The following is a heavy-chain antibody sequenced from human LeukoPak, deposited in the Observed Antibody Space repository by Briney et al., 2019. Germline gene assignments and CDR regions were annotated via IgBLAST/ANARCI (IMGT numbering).Heavy chain of an antibody. V-gene: IGHV3-53*01. D-gene: IGHD2-15*01. CDR1: GFTVSSNY. CDR2: IYSGGST. J-gene: IGHJ4*02. Sequence: GGSLRLSCAASGFTVSSNYMSWVRQAPGKGLEWVSVIYSGGSTYYADSVKGRFTISRDNSKNTLYLQMNSLRAEDTAVYYCASHSYLVGSYFDYWGQGTLVTVSS. CDR3: ASHSYLVGSYFDY.